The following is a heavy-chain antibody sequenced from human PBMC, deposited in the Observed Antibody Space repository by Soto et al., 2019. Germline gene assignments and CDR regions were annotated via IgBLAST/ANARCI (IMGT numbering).Heavy chain of an antibody. CDR2: IYYSGST. J-gene: IGHJ6*02. V-gene: IGHV4-59*01. D-gene: IGHD3-10*01. Sequence: SETLSLTCAVSGGSISSYYRSWIRQPPGKGLEWIGYIYYSGSTNYNPSLKSRVTISVDTSKNQFSLKLSSVTAADTAVYYCARGDPLLWFGEKVYYGMDVWGQGTTVT. CDR1: GGSISSYY. CDR3: ARGDPLLWFGEKVYYGMDV.